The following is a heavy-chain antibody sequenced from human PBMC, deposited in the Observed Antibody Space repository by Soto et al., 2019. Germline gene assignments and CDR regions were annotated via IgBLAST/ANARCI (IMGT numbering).Heavy chain of an antibody. CDR1: GGSISSSNYY. V-gene: IGHV4-39*02. CDR2: IYYGGST. D-gene: IGHD2-2*01. CDR3: AREKFVVVPAATGTYYYYYGMDV. J-gene: IGHJ6*02. Sequence: SETLSLTCTVSGGSISSSNYYWVWIRQPPGKGLEWIGSIYYGGSTYYNPSLKSRVTMSVDTSKNQFSLKVNSVTAADMAVYYCAREKFVVVPAATGTYYYYYGMDVWGQGTTVTVSS.